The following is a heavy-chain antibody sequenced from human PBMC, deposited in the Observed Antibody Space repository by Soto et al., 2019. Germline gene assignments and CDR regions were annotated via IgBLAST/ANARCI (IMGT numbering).Heavy chain of an antibody. D-gene: IGHD2-15*01. Sequence: QLQLRESGPGLVKPSETLSLTCTVSGDSISSSGYYWVWIRQTPGKGLEWIGAIYYSGTTNYNPSLKGRVTIALDTSQNHFSLKLNSVTAADTAVYYCARRRGGSSLRGNWGQGNLVTGSS. J-gene: IGHJ4*02. CDR2: IYYSGTT. CDR3: ARRRGGSSLRGN. CDR1: GDSISSSGYY. V-gene: IGHV4-39*02.